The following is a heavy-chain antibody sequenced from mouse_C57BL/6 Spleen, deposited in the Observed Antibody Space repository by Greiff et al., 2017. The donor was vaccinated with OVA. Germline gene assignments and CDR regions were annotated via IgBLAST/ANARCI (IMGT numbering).Heavy chain of an antibody. D-gene: IGHD1-1*02. Sequence: QVQLQQPGAELVKPGASVKLSCKASGYTFTSYWMHWVKQRPGQGLEWIGMIHPNSGSTNYNEKFKSKATMTVDKSSSTAYMQVSRLTSEDSAVYYCARSDGAYSFDYWGQGTTLTVSS. J-gene: IGHJ2*01. CDR3: ARSDGAYSFDY. CDR1: GYTFTSYW. CDR2: IHPNSGST. V-gene: IGHV1-64*01.